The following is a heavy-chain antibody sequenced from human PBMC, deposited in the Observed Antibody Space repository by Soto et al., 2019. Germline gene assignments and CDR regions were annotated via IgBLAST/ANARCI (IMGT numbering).Heavy chain of an antibody. Sequence: QTLSLTCAISGDSVSSNSAAWNWLRQSPSRGLEWLGRTYYRSKWYNDYVVSVKSRITINPDTSKNQFSLQLNSVTPDDKAVYYCARELGVLSEAFDIWGQGPVVTVSS. V-gene: IGHV6-1*01. J-gene: IGHJ3*02. D-gene: IGHD1-26*01. CDR1: GDSVSSNSAA. CDR2: TYYRSKWYN. CDR3: ARELGVLSEAFDI.